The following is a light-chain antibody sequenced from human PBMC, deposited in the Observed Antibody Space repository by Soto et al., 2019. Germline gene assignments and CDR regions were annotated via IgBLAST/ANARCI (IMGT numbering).Light chain of an antibody. CDR3: SSYIDSSKYV. J-gene: IGLJ1*01. Sequence: QSVLTQPASVSGSPGQSITISCTGTSSDLAIYNYVSWCQQQPGKAPKLMIYQATNRPSGASNRCSGSRSGNTAPLTISGLQAEEEADYYCSSYIDSSKYVFGTGTKVTVL. CDR1: SSDLAIYNY. CDR2: QAT. V-gene: IGLV2-14*01.